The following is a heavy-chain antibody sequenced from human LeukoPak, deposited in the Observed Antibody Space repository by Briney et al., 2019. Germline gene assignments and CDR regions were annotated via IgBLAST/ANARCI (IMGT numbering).Heavy chain of an antibody. V-gene: IGHV1-2*02. J-gene: IGHJ4*02. CDR3: ARDGYYDSSGYYR. CDR2: INPNSGGT. Sequence: ASVKVSCKASRYTFTGYYMHWVRQAPGQGLEWMGWINPNSGGTNYAQKFQGRVTMTRDTSISTAYMELSRLRSDDTAVYYCARDGYYDSSGYYRWGQGTLVTVSS. CDR1: RYTFTGYY. D-gene: IGHD3-22*01.